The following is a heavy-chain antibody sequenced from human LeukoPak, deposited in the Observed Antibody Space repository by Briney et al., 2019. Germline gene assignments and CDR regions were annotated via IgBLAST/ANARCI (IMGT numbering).Heavy chain of an antibody. J-gene: IGHJ6*03. Sequence: PSETLSLTCTVSGGSISSYYWSWIRQPPGKGLEWIGYIYYSGSTNYNPSLKSRVTISVDTSKNQFSLKLSSVTAADTAVYYCARGAYSNYDHYYSYYYMDVWGKGTTVTVSS. V-gene: IGHV4-59*01. CDR3: ARGAYSNYDHYYSYYYMDV. CDR2: IYYSGST. CDR1: GGSISSYY. D-gene: IGHD4-11*01.